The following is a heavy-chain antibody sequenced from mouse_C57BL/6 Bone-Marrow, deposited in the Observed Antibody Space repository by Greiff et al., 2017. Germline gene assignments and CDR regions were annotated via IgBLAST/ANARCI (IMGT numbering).Heavy chain of an antibody. Sequence: DVKLQESGGGLVQPGGSMKLSCVASGFTFSNYWMNWVRQSPEKGLEWVAQIRLKSDNYATHYAESVKGRFTISRDDSKSSVYLQMNKLRAEDTGIYYCTREAYYDYDGDWYFDVWGTGTTVTVSS. CDR1: GFTFSNYW. D-gene: IGHD2-4*01. V-gene: IGHV6-3*01. CDR2: IRLKSDNYAT. J-gene: IGHJ1*03. CDR3: TREAYYDYDGDWYFDV.